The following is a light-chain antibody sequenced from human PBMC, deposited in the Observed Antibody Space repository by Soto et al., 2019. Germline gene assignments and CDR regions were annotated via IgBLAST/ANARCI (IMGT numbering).Light chain of an antibody. CDR2: GAS. CDR1: QSVNIY. CDR3: QQYGSSPRT. Sequence: EIVMTQSPATLSVSPGERATLSCRASQSVNIYLAWYKQKPGQAPRLLIFGASSRATGIPDRFSGSGSGTDFTLTISRLEPEDFAVYYCQQYGSSPRTFGQGTKVDIK. J-gene: IGKJ1*01. V-gene: IGKV3-20*01.